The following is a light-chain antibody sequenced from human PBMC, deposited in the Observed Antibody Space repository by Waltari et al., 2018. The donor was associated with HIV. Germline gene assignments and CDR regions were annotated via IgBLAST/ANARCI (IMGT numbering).Light chain of an antibody. J-gene: IGLJ2*01. CDR3: QVWDDSADHMV. V-gene: IGLV3-21*04. CDR2: DDD. CDR1: NIGTKS. Sequence: SYVVTQPPSVSLAPGKTATVTCGGRNIGTKSVHWYQQKPGQAPVVVMYDDDDRPSGIPERFSVSNSGNTATLIITRVEAGDEADYYCQVWDDSADHMVFGGGTKLTVL.